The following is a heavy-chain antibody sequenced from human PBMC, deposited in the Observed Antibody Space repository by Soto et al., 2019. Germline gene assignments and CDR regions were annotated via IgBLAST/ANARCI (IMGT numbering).Heavy chain of an antibody. D-gene: IGHD5-18*01. Sequence: PWGSLRLSCAASGFTFISYWIHWVRQVPGKGLVWVSRVNTDGSITSHADSVKGRFTISRDNAKNTLFLQMNSLRDDDTAMYYCVRGNDGYGVFDYWGQGALVTVSS. V-gene: IGHV3-74*01. CDR1: GFTFISYW. CDR2: VNTDGSIT. J-gene: IGHJ4*02. CDR3: VRGNDGYGVFDY.